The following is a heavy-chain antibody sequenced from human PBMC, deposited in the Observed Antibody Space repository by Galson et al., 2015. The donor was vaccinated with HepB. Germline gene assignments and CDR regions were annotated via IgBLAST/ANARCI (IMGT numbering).Heavy chain of an antibody. CDR2: LKGDGSST. Sequence: CAASGFTFSSYWMHWVRQAPGKGLVWVSRLKGDGSSTSYTDSVKGRFTISRDNTKNTPYLQMNSLRAEDTAVYYCARDLHTADQFYYWGQGTLVTVSS. CDR3: ARDLHTADQFYY. V-gene: IGHV3-74*01. J-gene: IGHJ4*02. CDR1: GFTFSSYW. D-gene: IGHD5-18*01.